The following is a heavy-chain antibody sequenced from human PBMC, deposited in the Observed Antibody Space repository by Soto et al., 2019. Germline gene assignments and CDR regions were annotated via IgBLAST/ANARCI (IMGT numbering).Heavy chain of an antibody. CDR3: ARDPQVDGSGFPFDY. CDR1: GYTFTSYY. J-gene: IGHJ4*02. D-gene: IGHD3-22*01. V-gene: IGHV1-46*01. CDR2: ISPSGGST. Sequence: GASVKVSCKASGYTFTSYYMHWVRQAPGQGLEWMGIISPSGGSTSYAQKFQGRVAMIRDTSTSTVYMELSSLRSEDTAVYYCARDPQVDGSGFPFDYWGQGTLVTVSS.